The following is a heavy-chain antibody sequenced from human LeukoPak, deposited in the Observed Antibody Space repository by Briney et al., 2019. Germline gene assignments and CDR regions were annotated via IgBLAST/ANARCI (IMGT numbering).Heavy chain of an antibody. J-gene: IGHJ4*02. CDR1: GFSLSSYW. CDR3: ASGNSMDY. V-gene: IGHV3-7*05. CDR2: IKQDGSAK. D-gene: IGHD4-23*01. Sequence: GGSLRLSCAASGFSLSSYWMYWVRQAPGKGREWVANIKQDGSAKNYVDSVKGRFIISRDNAKNSLYLQMNSLRTEDTAVYYCASGNSMDYWGQGTLVTVSS.